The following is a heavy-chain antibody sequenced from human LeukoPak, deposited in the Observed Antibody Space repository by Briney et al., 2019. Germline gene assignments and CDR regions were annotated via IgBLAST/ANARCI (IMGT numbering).Heavy chain of an antibody. V-gene: IGHV4-39*02. CDR3: ARDYGSGSYPH. CDR2: IYYSGST. CDR1: GGSISSSSYY. Sequence: SETLSLTCTVSGGSISSSSYYWGWIRQPPGKGLEWIGSIYYSGSTYYDPSLRSRVTISVDTSKNQFSLKLSSVTAADTAVYYCARDYGSGSYPHWGQGTLVTVSS. D-gene: IGHD3-10*01. J-gene: IGHJ4*02.